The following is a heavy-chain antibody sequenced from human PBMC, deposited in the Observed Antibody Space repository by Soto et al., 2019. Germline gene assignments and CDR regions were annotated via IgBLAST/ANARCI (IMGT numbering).Heavy chain of an antibody. CDR2: IYYSGNT. D-gene: IGHD5-18*01. J-gene: IGHJ5*01. CDR3: ARIPVDISMIYWFDP. V-gene: IGHV4-61*01. CDR1: CDSVTSGNYY. Sequence: SETLSLTCTVSCDSVTSGNYYWSWIRQPPGKGLEWIGYIYYSGNTNYSPSLKSRVTMSLDRSNNQFSLNLSSVTAADTAVYYCARIPVDISMIYWFDPWGQGILVTVSS.